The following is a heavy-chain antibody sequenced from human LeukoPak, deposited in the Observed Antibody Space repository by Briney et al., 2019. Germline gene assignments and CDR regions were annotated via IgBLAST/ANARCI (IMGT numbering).Heavy chain of an antibody. CDR3: ARAGLYYDSSGYPLLGWFDP. CDR1: GGTFSSYA. J-gene: IGHJ5*02. CDR2: IIPIFGTA. V-gene: IGHV1-69*05. Sequence: SSVKVSCEASGGTFSSYAISWVRQAPGQGLEWMGRIIPIFGTANYAQKFQGRVTITTDESTSTAYMELSSLRSEDTAVYYCARAGLYYDSSGYPLLGWFDPWGQGTLVTVSS. D-gene: IGHD3-22*01.